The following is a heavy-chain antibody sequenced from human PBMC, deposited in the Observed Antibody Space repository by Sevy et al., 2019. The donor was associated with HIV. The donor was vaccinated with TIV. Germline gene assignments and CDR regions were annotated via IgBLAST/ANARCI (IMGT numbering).Heavy chain of an antibody. CDR1: GFTFSSYS. CDR3: ARDRSAYCSTETSAYYYGMDV. J-gene: IGHJ6*02. D-gene: IGHD6-13*01. Sequence: GGFLRLSCAASGFTFSSYSMNWVRQAPGKGLEWVSSISSSSSYIYYADSVKGRFTISRDNAKNSLYLQMNSLRAEDTAVYYCARDRSAYCSTETSAYYYGMDVWGQGTTVTVS. CDR2: ISSSSSYI. V-gene: IGHV3-21*01.